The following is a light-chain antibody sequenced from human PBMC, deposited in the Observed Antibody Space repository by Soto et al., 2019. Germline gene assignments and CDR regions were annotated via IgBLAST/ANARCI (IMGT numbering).Light chain of an antibody. J-gene: IGKJ1*01. CDR1: QGIRNV. CDR2: AAS. Sequence: AIQMTQSPSSLSASVGDSVNITCRASQGIRNVLGWFQQKPGKAPKLLINAASNLQSGVPSRFSGSGSGTDFTLTISSLQPEDVATYYCLQEYNYPRTFGQGTKVDIK. CDR3: LQEYNYPRT. V-gene: IGKV1-6*01.